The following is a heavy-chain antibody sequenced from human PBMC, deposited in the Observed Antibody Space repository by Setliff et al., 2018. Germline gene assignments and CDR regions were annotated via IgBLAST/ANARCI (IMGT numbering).Heavy chain of an antibody. V-gene: IGHV3-21*01. D-gene: IGHD3-16*02. Sequence: LRLSCAASGFTFSSYSMNWVRQAPGKGLEWVSSISSSSSYIYYADSVKGRFTISRDNSKNTVYLRMNALRAEDTGLYYCARDRGQVTVNNRYGFYYYGMDVWGQGTTVTVSS. CDR1: GFTFSSYS. J-gene: IGHJ6*02. CDR3: ARDRGQVTVNNRYGFYYYGMDV. CDR2: ISSSSSYI.